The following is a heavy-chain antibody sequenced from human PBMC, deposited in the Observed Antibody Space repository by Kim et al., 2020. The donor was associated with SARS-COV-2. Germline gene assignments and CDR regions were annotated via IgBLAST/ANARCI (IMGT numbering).Heavy chain of an antibody. V-gene: IGHV4-34*01. J-gene: IGHJ4*02. CDR2: ST. D-gene: IGHD4-17*01. CDR3: ARSTTAGVDY. Sequence: STNDNPSLKSRVTISVDTCRNQFSLKRGSVTAAETAVYYCARSTTAGVDYWGQGTLVTVSS.